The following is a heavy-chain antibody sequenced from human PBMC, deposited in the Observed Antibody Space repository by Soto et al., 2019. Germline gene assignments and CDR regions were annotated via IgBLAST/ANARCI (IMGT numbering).Heavy chain of an antibody. Sequence: QVQLMQSGAEVKKPGASVTISCKASGYTFTSYYIHWVRQAPRQGLEWMAIINPSGGSTNDAQKFQGSVTVTRDTSTSTVNMELSSLSSEDTAVYYCARDLTAADYCGQGTLVTVSS. J-gene: IGHJ4*02. CDR1: GYTFTSYY. CDR2: INPSGGST. V-gene: IGHV1-46*01. D-gene: IGHD2-21*02. CDR3: ARDLTAADY.